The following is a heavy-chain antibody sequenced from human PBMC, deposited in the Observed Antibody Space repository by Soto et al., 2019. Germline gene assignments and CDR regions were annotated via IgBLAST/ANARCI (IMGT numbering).Heavy chain of an antibody. CDR2: VYYRGNT. J-gene: IGHJ4*02. Sequence: LYLTCTVYGGSIIISSYYWVWSRQPPGKGLEWIGSVYYRGNTYYNPSLKSRVTTSVDTSKNQFSLKLYSVTAADTALYYCARHKDTSSRYLLPDYWGQGTLVTVSS. CDR1: GGSIIISSYY. D-gene: IGHD6-13*01. V-gene: IGHV4-39*01. CDR3: ARHKDTSSRYLLPDY.